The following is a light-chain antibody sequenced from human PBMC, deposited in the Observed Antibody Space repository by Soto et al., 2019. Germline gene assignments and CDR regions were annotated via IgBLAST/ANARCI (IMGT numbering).Light chain of an antibody. J-gene: IGLJ1*01. CDR3: SSYRSPNTYV. Sequence: QSALTQPASVSGSPGQSITISCTGTSSDIGGYNYVSWYQQHPGKAPKIIIYEVSYRPSGVSNRFSGSKSGNTASLTISGLQAEDEGDYHCSSYRSPNTYVFGSGTKLTVL. V-gene: IGLV2-14*01. CDR1: SSDIGGYNY. CDR2: EVS.